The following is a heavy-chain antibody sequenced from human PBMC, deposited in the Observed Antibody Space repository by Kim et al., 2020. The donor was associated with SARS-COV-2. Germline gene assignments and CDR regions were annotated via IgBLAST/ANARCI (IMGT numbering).Heavy chain of an antibody. Sequence: GGSLRLSCAASGFTFSSYAMHWVRQAPGKGLEWVAVISYDGSNKYYADSVKGRFTISRDNSKNTLYLQMNSLRAEDTAVYYCARAYSSFDAFDIWGQGTMVTVSS. D-gene: IGHD6-6*01. J-gene: IGHJ3*02. V-gene: IGHV3-30-3*01. CDR1: GFTFSSYA. CDR2: ISYDGSNK. CDR3: ARAYSSFDAFDI.